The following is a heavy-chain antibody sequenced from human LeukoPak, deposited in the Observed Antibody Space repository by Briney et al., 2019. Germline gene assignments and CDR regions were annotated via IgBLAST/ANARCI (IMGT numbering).Heavy chain of an antibody. CDR1: GFTFSSYG. J-gene: IGHJ4*02. CDR3: AKDNVPYYYGSGVDY. D-gene: IGHD3-10*01. Sequence: GGSLRLSCAASGFTFSSYGMHGVRQAPGKGLEWVAVISYDGSNKYYADSVKGRFTISRDNSKNTLYLQMNNLRAEDTAVYYCAKDNVPYYYGSGVDYWGQGTLVTVSS. V-gene: IGHV3-30*18. CDR2: ISYDGSNK.